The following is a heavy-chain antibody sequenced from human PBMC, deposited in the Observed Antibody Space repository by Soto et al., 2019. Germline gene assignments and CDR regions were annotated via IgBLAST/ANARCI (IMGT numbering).Heavy chain of an antibody. CDR2: IYNDGST. CDR3: ARDSYTRY. V-gene: IGHV3-66*01. Sequence: GGSLRLSCAASGFIVSSSYMSWVRQAPGKGLEWVSIIYNDGSTYYADSVKGRFTISRDNSKNTLYLQILSLRAEDTAVYYCARDSYTRYWGQGTMVTVSS. D-gene: IGHD4-4*01. CDR1: GFIVSSSY. J-gene: IGHJ4*02.